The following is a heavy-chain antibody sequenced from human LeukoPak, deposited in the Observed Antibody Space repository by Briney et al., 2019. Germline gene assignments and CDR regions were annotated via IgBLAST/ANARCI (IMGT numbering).Heavy chain of an antibody. D-gene: IGHD2-2*01. V-gene: IGHV4-34*01. CDR2: SNHSGST. CDR1: GGSLRGYY. J-gene: IGHJ3*02. Sequence: SETLTLTCAVYGGSLRGYYWSWIRQPPGNGLEWVGESNHSGSTNYNPSLKSRVTISVDTSKNQFSLKLSSVTAADTAVYYCARGPDPDIVVVPAAKGDAFDIWGQGTMVTVSS. CDR3: ARGPDPDIVVVPAAKGDAFDI.